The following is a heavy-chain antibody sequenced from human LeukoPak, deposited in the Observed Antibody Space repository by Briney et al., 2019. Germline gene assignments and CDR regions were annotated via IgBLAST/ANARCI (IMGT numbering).Heavy chain of an antibody. Sequence: GGSLRLSCEASGFTVDAYAMRWVRQAPGKGLEWVSLINKDGSATYYADSVKGRFTISRDNSKNSLYLQMNSLRSEDTALYYCATWAFYHSLDVWGQGTTVTVSS. J-gene: IGHJ6*02. D-gene: IGHD1-26*01. CDR1: GFTVDAYA. CDR3: ATWAFYHSLDV. V-gene: IGHV3-43*02. CDR2: INKDGSAT.